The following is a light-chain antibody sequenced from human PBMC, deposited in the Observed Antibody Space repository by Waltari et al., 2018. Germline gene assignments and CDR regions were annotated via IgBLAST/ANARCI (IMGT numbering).Light chain of an antibody. CDR3: LQHNSYPCT. Sequence: DIQMTQSPSSLSASVGDTVTITCRASQGISSYLNWFQQKPGKAPKLLIYAATTLQSGVPSRFSGSGSGTEFTLTISSLQPEDFAAYYCLQHNSYPCTFGPGTKLDIK. CDR2: AAT. V-gene: IGKV1-17*01. CDR1: QGISSY. J-gene: IGKJ3*01.